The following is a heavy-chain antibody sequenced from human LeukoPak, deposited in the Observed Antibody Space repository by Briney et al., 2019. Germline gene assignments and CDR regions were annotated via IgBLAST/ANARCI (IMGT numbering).Heavy chain of an antibody. CDR2: IIPIFGTA. J-gene: IGHJ5*02. CDR3: AREGTVGATSWFDP. Sequence: ASVKVSCKASGYTFTSYGISWVRQAPGQGLEWMGGIIPIFGTANYAQKFQGRVTITADESTSTAYMELSSLRSEDTAVYYCAREGTVGATSWFDPWGQGTLVTVSS. V-gene: IGHV1-69*13. CDR1: GYTFTSYG. D-gene: IGHD1-26*01.